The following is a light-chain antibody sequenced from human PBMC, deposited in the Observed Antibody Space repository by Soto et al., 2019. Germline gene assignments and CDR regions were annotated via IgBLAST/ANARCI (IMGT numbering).Light chain of an antibody. CDR1: QSILYSSNNKNC. Sequence: DIVMTQSPDSLAVSLGERATINCKSSQSILYSSNNKNCLAWYQQKPGQPPRLLFYWASIRQSGVPDRFSGSGSGTDFTLTITSLQAEDVAVYYCQQYYNRRVTFGGGTKVDIK. CDR2: WAS. J-gene: IGKJ4*01. V-gene: IGKV4-1*01. CDR3: QQYYNRRVT.